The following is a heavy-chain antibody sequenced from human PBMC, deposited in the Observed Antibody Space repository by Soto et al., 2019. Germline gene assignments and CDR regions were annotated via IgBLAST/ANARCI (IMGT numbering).Heavy chain of an antibody. D-gene: IGHD3-22*01. CDR2: ITSSGDI. V-gene: IGHV3-21*01. J-gene: IGHJ4*02. CDR1: GFSFSSYS. CDR3: AKVYSPVDDSLTYPFDV. Sequence: GGSLRLSCTASGFSFSSYSMSWVRQAPGKGLEWVSLITSSGDIHYADSVKGRFTVSRDNTKNSLYLQMYSLRAEDTAVYYCAKVYSPVDDSLTYPFDVWGQGALVTVSS.